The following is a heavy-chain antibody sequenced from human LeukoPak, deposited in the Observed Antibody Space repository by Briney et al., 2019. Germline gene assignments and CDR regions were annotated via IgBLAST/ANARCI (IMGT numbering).Heavy chain of an antibody. CDR1: GSTFSSSW. CDR3: ARENRDGYNPYNWFDP. Sequence: GGSLRLSCAASGSTFSSSWMTWVRQAPGKGLEWVANIKEDGGVRHYVDSVKGRFTISRDNAKNSLYLQMNSLRAEDTGIYYCARENRDGYNPYNWFDPWGRGTLVTVSS. CDR2: IKEDGGVR. J-gene: IGHJ5*02. D-gene: IGHD5-24*01. V-gene: IGHV3-7*01.